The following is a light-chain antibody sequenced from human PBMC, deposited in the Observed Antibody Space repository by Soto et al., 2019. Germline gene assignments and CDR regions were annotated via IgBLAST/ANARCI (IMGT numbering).Light chain of an antibody. CDR2: AAS. Sequence: DIPMTQSPSSLSASVGDRVTITCRAGQDINIYLAWYQQKPGKVPKLLISAASTLQSGVPSRFSGSGSGTDFTLPITSLQPEDVATYSCQKYAGAPLTFGGGTKVEIK. CDR3: QKYAGAPLT. CDR1: QDINIY. V-gene: IGKV1-27*01. J-gene: IGKJ4*01.